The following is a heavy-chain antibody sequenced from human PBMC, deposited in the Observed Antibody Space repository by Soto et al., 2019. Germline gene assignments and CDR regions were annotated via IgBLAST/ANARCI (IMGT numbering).Heavy chain of an antibody. CDR1: GYTFTSYA. Sequence: GASVKVSCKASGYTFTSYAMHWVRQAPGQRLEWMGWINAGNGNTKYSQKFQGRVTITRDTSASTAYMELSSLRSEDTAVYYCARVSFGVAGDNFDYWGQGTLVTVSS. J-gene: IGHJ4*02. V-gene: IGHV1-3*01. D-gene: IGHD3-3*01. CDR2: INAGNGNT. CDR3: ARVSFGVAGDNFDY.